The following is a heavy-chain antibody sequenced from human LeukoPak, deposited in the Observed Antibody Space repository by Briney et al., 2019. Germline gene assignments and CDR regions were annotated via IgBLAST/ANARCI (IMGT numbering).Heavy chain of an antibody. Sequence: PGGSLRLSCAASGFTFSSYAMSWVRQAPEKGVEWVSVISGSGGSTYQADSVKGRFTISRDNSKSTLYLQMNSLRAEDTAVYYCAKQHNIPAVGTHFDYWGLGTLVTGSS. CDR1: GFTFSSYA. D-gene: IGHD6-13*01. J-gene: IGHJ4*02. V-gene: IGHV3-23*01. CDR3: AKQHNIPAVGTHFDY. CDR2: ISGSGGST.